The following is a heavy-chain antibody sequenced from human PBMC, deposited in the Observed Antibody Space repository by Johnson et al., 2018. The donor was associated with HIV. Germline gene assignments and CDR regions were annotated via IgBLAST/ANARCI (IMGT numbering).Heavy chain of an antibody. D-gene: IGHD4-23*01. J-gene: IGHJ3*02. CDR1: GFIFTNFA. CDR2: ISYDGSNK. V-gene: IGHV3-30*04. Sequence: QVQLVESGGGVVQPGRSLRLACPVSGFIFTNFAMHWVRQAPGKGLEWVAVISYDGSNKYYADSVKGRLTVSRDNFKNTLHLQMNSLRGEDTAVYYCARDRGWGYVGGNSWNAFDIWGQGTMVTVSS. CDR3: ARDRGWGYVGGNSWNAFDI.